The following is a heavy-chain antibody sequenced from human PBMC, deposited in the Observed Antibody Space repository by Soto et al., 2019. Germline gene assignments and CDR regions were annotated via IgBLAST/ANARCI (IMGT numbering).Heavy chain of an antibody. CDR2: ISFDGTSE. CDR3: ARPIPRWSYGYGMDV. D-gene: IGHD1-26*01. CDR1: EFIFTSYA. Sequence: QLVESGGRGVQPGRSLRLSCAASEFIFTSYAMHWVRQAPGRGLEWVALISFDGTSEYYADSVKGRFIISRDNSKTMVYLQMKSLSPDATAIYYCARPIPRWSYGYGMDVWGQGTTVTVSS. V-gene: IGHV3-30-3*01. J-gene: IGHJ6*02.